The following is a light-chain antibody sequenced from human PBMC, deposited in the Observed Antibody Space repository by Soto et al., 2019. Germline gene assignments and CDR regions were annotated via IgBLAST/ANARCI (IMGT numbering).Light chain of an antibody. J-gene: IGKJ1*01. CDR1: QSVLHSSNNKNY. CDR2: WAS. Sequence: DIVMTQSPDSLAVSLGERATINCKSSQSVLHSSNNKNYLAWYQQKPGQPPKLLIYWASTRESGVPDRFSGSGSGTDFTLSISSLQAEDVAVYYCQQYYIPWTFGQGTKVEIK. V-gene: IGKV4-1*01. CDR3: QQYYIPWT.